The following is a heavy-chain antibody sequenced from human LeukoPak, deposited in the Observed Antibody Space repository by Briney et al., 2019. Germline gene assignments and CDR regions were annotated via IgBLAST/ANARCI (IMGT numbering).Heavy chain of an antibody. V-gene: IGHV3-7*01. CDR3: TKGRSNHY. CDR1: GFTFSDHI. J-gene: IGHJ4*02. D-gene: IGHD3-10*01. CDR2: INQDGSEN. Sequence: GGSLRLSCAASGFTFSDHIINWVRQAPGKGLEWVANINQDGSENYYVDSVKGRFTISRDNAKNSLYLQMNSLRAEDTAVYYCTKGRSNHYWGQGTLVTVST.